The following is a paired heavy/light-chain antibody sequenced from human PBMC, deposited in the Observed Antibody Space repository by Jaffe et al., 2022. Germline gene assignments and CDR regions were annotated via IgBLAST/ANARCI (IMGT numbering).Heavy chain of an antibody. V-gene: IGHV3-23*01. CDR1: GFTFSSYA. D-gene: IGHD2-15*01. CDR2: ISGSGGST. CDR3: AKLVVVAATDGWYFDL. Sequence: EVQLLESGGGLVQPGGSLRLSCAASGFTFSSYAMSWVRQAPGKGLEWVSAISGSGGSTYYADSVKGRFTISRDNSKNTLYLQMNSLRAEDTAVYYCAKLVVVAATDGWYFDLWGRGTLVTVSS. J-gene: IGHJ2*01.
Light chain of an antibody. CDR2: DAS. J-gene: IGKJ1*01. CDR1: QGISSA. CDR3: QQFNSYPQT. V-gene: IGKV1-13*02. Sequence: AIQLTQSPSSLSASVGDRVTITCRASQGISSALAWYQQKPGKAPKLLIYDASSLESGVPSRFSGSGSGTDFTLTISSLQPEDFATYYCQQFNSYPQTFGQGTKVEIK.